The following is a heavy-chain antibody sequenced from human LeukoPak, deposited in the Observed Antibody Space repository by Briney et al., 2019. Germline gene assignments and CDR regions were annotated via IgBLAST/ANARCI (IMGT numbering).Heavy chain of an antibody. CDR3: AKVRAVYRQWPIKPNYFDY. CDR2: IRGSGSGGNT. J-gene: IGHJ4*02. V-gene: IGHV3-23*01. D-gene: IGHD6-19*01. CDR1: GVTLSSYA. Sequence: QSGGSLRLSCAASGVTLSSYAMSWARKAPGKGLEWVSGIRGSGSGGNTYYADSVKGRFTISRDNSENTLYLQMNSLRAEDTAVYYCAKVRAVYRQWPIKPNYFDYWGQGTLVTVSS.